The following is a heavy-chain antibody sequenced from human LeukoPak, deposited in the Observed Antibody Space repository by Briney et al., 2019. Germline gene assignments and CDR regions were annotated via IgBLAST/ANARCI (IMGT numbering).Heavy chain of an antibody. CDR2: MYYTGSS. CDR1: GASISRYY. J-gene: IGHJ4*02. CDR3: TRGPGSSWCLEDY. Sequence: PSETLSLTCPVSGASISRYYWSWIRQPPGEGLEWIGYMYYTGSSNYNPSLNSRVTISIDTSKNQFSLQLSSVTAADTAVYYCTRGPGSSWCLEDYWGQGTLVTVSS. D-gene: IGHD6-13*01. V-gene: IGHV4-59*01.